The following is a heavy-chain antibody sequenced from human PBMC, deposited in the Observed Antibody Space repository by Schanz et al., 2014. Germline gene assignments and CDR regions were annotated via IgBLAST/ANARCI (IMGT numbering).Heavy chain of an antibody. CDR3: ARVLPGMGSGSYYNQYFQH. CDR2: INPNSGGS. Sequence: QVQLVQSGAEVKKPGASVRVSCKASGYSFTDHHLHWVRQAPGQGPEWMGRINPNSGGSNYAQKVQGRVTMTRDTSISTAYMEISRLRSDDTAVYYCARVLPGMGSGSYYNQYFQHWGQGTLVTVSS. V-gene: IGHV1-2*06. CDR1: GYSFTDHH. D-gene: IGHD3-10*01. J-gene: IGHJ1*01.